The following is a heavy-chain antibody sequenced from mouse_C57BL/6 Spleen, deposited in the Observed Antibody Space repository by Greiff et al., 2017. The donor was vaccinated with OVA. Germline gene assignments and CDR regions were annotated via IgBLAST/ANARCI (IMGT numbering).Heavy chain of an antibody. CDR3: ASSGDGYYVADY. V-gene: IGHV1-64*01. Sequence: VKLQQPGAELVKPGASVKLSCKASGYPFTSYWMHWVKQRPGQGLEWIGMIHPNSGSTNYNEKLKSKATLTVDNTSSTAYMQLSSLTSEDSAVCYCASSGDGYYVADYWGQGTTLTVSS. CDR1: GYPFTSYW. J-gene: IGHJ2*01. CDR2: IHPNSGST. D-gene: IGHD2-3*01.